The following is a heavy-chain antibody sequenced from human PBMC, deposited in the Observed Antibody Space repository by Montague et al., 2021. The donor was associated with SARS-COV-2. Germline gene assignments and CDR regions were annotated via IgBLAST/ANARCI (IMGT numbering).Heavy chain of an antibody. CDR2: TSYSGST. D-gene: IGHD3-22*01. J-gene: IGHJ1*01. V-gene: IGHV4-61*01. CDR3: ARIGYGSVGYYYIYPD. CDR1: GASVRGGNSY. Sequence: SETLSLTCTVSGASVRGGNSYWIWIRHPTGKELVWIWYTSYSGSTNYSLSLKSRVTISVDTSKNQLSLKVISATAAATAVYYCARIGYGSVGYYYIYPDWGQGTLVTVSS.